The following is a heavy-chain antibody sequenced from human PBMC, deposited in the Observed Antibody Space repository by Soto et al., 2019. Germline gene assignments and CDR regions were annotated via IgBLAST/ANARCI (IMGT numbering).Heavy chain of an antibody. CDR3: AASGQWLVLEIDF. Sequence: QLQLVQSGPEVKKPGTSVKVSCKASGFSFSSSAIQWVRQTRGQSLEWIGWIVVATGNTNYAQKFQERVTITRDMSTSTAYMELRSLRSEDTALYYCAASGQWLVLEIDFWGQGALVTGSS. V-gene: IGHV1-58*02. J-gene: IGHJ4*02. D-gene: IGHD6-19*01. CDR2: IVVATGNT. CDR1: GFSFSSSA.